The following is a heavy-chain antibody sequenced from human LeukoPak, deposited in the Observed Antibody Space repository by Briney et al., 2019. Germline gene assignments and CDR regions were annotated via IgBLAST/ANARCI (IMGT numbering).Heavy chain of an antibody. CDR2: ISSSSSYI. J-gene: IGHJ3*02. V-gene: IGHV3-21*01. Sequence: GGSLRLSCAASGFTFSSYSMNWVCQAPGKGLEWVSSISSSSSYIYYADSVKGRFTISRDNAKNSLYLQMNSLRAEDTAVYYCARDMSGYSYGYVTGAFDIWGQGTMVTVSS. CDR1: GFTFSSYS. D-gene: IGHD5-18*01. CDR3: ARDMSGYSYGYVTGAFDI.